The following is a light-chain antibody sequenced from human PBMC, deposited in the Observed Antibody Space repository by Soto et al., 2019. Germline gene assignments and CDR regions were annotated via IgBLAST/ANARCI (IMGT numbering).Light chain of an antibody. CDR1: SSDVGGYNF. V-gene: IGLV2-8*01. CDR2: EVN. J-gene: IGLJ1*01. CDR3: SSYTSSSTHYV. Sequence: QSALTQPPSASGSPGQSVTISCTGTSSDVGGYNFVSWYQQVPGKAPKLMIYEVNKRPSGVPDRFSGSKSGNTASLTVSGLQAEDEADYYCSSYTSSSTHYVFGTGTKVTVL.